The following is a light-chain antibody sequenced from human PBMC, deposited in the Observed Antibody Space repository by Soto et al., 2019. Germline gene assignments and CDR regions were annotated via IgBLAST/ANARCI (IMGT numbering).Light chain of an antibody. J-gene: IGKJ2*01. CDR2: DAS. V-gene: IGKV3-11*01. CDR1: QSVSSY. CDR3: QQRSNWPPEYT. Sequence: EIVLTQSPATLSLPPGERATLSCRASQSVSSYLAWYQQKPGQAPRLLIYDASNRATGIPARFSGSGSGTDSTLTISSLEPEDFAVYYCQQRSNWPPEYTFGQGTKVDIK.